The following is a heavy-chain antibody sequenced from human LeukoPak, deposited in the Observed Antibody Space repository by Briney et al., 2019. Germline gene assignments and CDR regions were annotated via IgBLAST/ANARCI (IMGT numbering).Heavy chain of an antibody. CDR3: ARDGRGHWDTSRWYLGNWFDP. Sequence: ASVKVSCKASGYTFTSYGINWVRQAPGPGLEWMGWISIYDANTEYAQKLQGRVTMTTDTSTSTAYMEVRSLRSDDTAVYYCARDGRGHWDTSRWYLGNWFDPWGQGTLVTVSS. D-gene: IGHD6-13*01. J-gene: IGHJ5*02. V-gene: IGHV1-18*01. CDR2: ISIYDANT. CDR1: GYTFTSYG.